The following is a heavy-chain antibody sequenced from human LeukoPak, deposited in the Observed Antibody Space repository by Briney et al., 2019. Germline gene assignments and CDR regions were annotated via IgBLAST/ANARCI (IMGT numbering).Heavy chain of an antibody. CDR3: AKIGPIVGDVVYF. CDR1: GFTFSIYG. Sequence: GGSLRLSCAASGFTFSIYGLHWVRQAPGKGLEWVAFIRYDATGQYYADSVTGRFTISRDNSKSMLYLQMNSLRPEDTAMYYCAKIGPIVGDVVYFWGQGTLVTVSS. J-gene: IGHJ4*02. V-gene: IGHV3-30*02. CDR2: IRYDATGQ. D-gene: IGHD1-26*01.